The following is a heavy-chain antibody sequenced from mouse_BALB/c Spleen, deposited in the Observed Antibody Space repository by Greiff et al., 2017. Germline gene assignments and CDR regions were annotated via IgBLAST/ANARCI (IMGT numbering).Heavy chain of an antibody. J-gene: IGHJ3*01. CDR1: GYAFSSYW. CDR2: IYPGDGDT. D-gene: IGHD1-1*01. V-gene: IGHV1-80*01. Sequence: QVHVKQSGAELVRPGSSVKISCKASGYAFSSYWMNWVKQRPGQGLEWIGQIYPGDGDTNYNGKFKGKATLTADKSSSTAYMQLSSLTSEDSAVYFCAPYYYGSSPFAYWGQGTLVTVSA. CDR3: APYYYGSSPFAY.